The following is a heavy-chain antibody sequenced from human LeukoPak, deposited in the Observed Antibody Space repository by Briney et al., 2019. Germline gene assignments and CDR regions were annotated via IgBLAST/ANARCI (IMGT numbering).Heavy chain of an antibody. CDR2: INPSGGNT. J-gene: IGHJ3*02. D-gene: IGHD5-24*01. CDR1: GYTFTNYY. Sequence: ASVKVSCKASGYTFTNYYIHWVRQAPGQGLEWMGLINPSGGNTNYAQNFQGRVTMTRDTSTSTVYMGLSSLRSEDTADYYCARVRDGYNDAYDIWGQGTMVTVPS. V-gene: IGHV1-46*01. CDR3: ARVRDGYNDAYDI.